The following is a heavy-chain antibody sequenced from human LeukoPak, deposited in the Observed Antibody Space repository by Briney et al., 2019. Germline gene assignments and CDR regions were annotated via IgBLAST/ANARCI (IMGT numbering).Heavy chain of an antibody. CDR2: ISSSGSTI. CDR1: GFTFSSYE. V-gene: IGHV3-48*03. Sequence: GGSLRLSCAASGFTFSSYEMNWVRQAPGKGLEWGSYISSSGSTIYYADSVKGRFTISRDNAKNSLYLQMNSLRAEDTAVYYCARAPSIAVAGTGYFDYWGQGTLVTVSS. CDR3: ARAPSIAVAGTGYFDY. J-gene: IGHJ4*02. D-gene: IGHD6-19*01.